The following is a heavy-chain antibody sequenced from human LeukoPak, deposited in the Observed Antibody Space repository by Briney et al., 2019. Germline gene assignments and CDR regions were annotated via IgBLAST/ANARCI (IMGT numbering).Heavy chain of an antibody. Sequence: SETLSLTCAVYGGSFSGYYWSWIRQPPGKGLEWIGEINHSGSTNYNPSLKSRVTISVDTSKNQFSLKLSSVTAADTAVYYCAGHRRVAATPFDYWGQGTLVTVSS. CDR2: INHSGST. CDR3: AGHRRVAATPFDY. V-gene: IGHV4-34*01. CDR1: GGSFSGYY. J-gene: IGHJ4*02. D-gene: IGHD2-15*01.